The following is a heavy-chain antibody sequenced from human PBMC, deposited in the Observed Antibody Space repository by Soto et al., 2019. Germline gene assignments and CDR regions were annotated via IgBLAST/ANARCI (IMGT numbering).Heavy chain of an antibody. D-gene: IGHD3-10*01. J-gene: IGHJ5*02. CDR1: GYTFTSYG. CDR2: ISAYNGNT. CDR3: ARDRSTMVRGVTYNWFDP. Sequence: ASVKVSCKASGYTFTSYGISWVRQAPGQGLEWMGWISAYNGNTNYAQKLQGRVTMTTDTSTSTAYMELRSLRSDDTAVYYCARDRSTMVRGVTYNWFDPWGQGTPLTVSS. V-gene: IGHV1-18*01.